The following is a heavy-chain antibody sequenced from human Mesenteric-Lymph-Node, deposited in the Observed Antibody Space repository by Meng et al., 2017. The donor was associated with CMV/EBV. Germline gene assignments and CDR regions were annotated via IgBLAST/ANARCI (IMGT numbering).Heavy chain of an antibody. D-gene: IGHD2-2*02. CDR3: ARGGRLYCSSTSCYTVAFDI. V-gene: IGHV1-69*02. CDR2: IIPILGIA. J-gene: IGHJ3*02. Sequence: SVKVSCKASGGTFSSYTISWVRQAPGQGLEWMGRIIPILGIANYAQKFQGRVTITADKSTSTAYMELRSLRSDDTAVYYCARGGRLYCSSTSCYTVAFDIWGQGTMVTVSS. CDR1: GGTFSSYT.